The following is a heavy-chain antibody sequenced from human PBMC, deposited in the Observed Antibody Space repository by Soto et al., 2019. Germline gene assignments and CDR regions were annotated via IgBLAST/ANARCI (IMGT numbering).Heavy chain of an antibody. Sequence: QVQLQESGPRLVKPSETLSLTCTVSGGSISRYYWCWIRLTAGQGLEWIGRIYTSGSTNYNPSLKSRVTMSVDTAKNQFSLKLSSVTAADTAVYYCARSGPAATGADYWGQGTLVTVSS. CDR1: GGSISRYY. CDR2: IYTSGST. V-gene: IGHV4-4*07. D-gene: IGHD2-2*01. J-gene: IGHJ4*02. CDR3: ARSGPAATGADY.